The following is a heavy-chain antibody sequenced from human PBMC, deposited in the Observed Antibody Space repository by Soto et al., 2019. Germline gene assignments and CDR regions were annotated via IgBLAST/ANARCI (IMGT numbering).Heavy chain of an antibody. V-gene: IGHV2-5*02. CDR1: GFSLSTRGVG. CDR2: IYWDDDK. J-gene: IGHJ4*02. D-gene: IGHD3-3*01. CDR3: AHHNPYYDFSSGYSYHFYY. Sequence: QITLKESGPTLVKPTQTLTLTCTFSGFSLSTRGVGVGWIRQPPGKALEWLALIYWDDDKRYSPSLKSRLTITKDTSKNQVVLTMPNMDPVDTAPYYCAHHNPYYDFSSGYSYHFYYWGQGILVTVSS.